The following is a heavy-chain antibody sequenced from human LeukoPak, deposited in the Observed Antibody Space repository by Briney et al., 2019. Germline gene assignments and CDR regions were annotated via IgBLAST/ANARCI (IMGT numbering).Heavy chain of an antibody. CDR3: ARNKTEQWLVLEAFDI. Sequence: GGSLRLSCAASGFTFSSYSMNWVRQAPGKGLEWVSSISSSSSYIYYADSARGRFTISRDNAKNSLYLQMNSLRAEDTAVYYCARNKTEQWLVLEAFDIWGQGTVVTVSS. J-gene: IGHJ3*02. V-gene: IGHV3-21*01. CDR2: ISSSSSYI. D-gene: IGHD6-19*01. CDR1: GFTFSSYS.